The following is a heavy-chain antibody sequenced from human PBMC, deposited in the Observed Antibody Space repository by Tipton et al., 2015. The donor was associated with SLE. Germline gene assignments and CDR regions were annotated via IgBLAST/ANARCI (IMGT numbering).Heavy chain of an antibody. D-gene: IGHD3-3*01. Sequence: TLSLTCTVSGGSISRYSWSWIRQPPGKGLEWIGYIYYSGSTNYNPSLKSRVTISVDTSKNQLSLKLSSVTAADTAVYYCAGDARFADAFDIWGQGTMVTVSS. V-gene: IGHV4-59*01. J-gene: IGHJ3*02. CDR1: GGSISRYS. CDR2: IYYSGST. CDR3: AGDARFADAFDI.